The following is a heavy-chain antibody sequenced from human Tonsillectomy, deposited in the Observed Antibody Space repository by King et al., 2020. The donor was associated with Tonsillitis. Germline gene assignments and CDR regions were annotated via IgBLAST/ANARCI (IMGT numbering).Heavy chain of an antibody. CDR1: GFSLSTSGMC. CDR3: ARGGYMVRGALDV. J-gene: IGHJ6*02. CDR2: IDWGDDK. D-gene: IGHD3-10*01. Sequence: TLKESGPALVKPTQTLTLTCTFSGFSLSTSGMCVSWIRQPPGKALGWLALIDWGDDKYNSTTLKTRLNISKDTSKNQVVLTMTNMDPVDTATYYCARGGYMVRGALDVWGQGTTVTVSS. V-gene: IGHV2-70*01.